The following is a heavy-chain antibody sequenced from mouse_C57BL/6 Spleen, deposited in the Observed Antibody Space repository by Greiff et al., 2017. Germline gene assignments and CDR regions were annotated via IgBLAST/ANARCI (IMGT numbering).Heavy chain of an antibody. V-gene: IGHV1-69*01. CDR2: IDPSDSYT. J-gene: IGHJ2*01. CDR1: GYTFTSYW. CDR3: ARRGNYSFDY. Sequence: VQLQQPGAELVMPGASVKLSCKASGYTFTSYWMHWVKQRPGQGLEWIGEIDPSDSYTNYNQKFKGKSTLTVDKSSSTAYMQLSSLTSEDSAVYDWARRGNYSFDYWGQGTTLTVSS. D-gene: IGHD2-1*01.